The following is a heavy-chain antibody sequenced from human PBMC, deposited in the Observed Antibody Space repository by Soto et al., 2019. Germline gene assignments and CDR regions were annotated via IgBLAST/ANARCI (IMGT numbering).Heavy chain of an antibody. CDR2: ISGAGGST. Sequence: EVQLLESGGGLVQPGGSLRLSCAASQFTFSYYAMGWVRQAPGKGLEWVSLISGAGGSTNYADSVKGRFAISRDNSENTLYLQMNSLSPEDTAVYYCAKGRPPFDLWGRGTLVIVSS. D-gene: IGHD6-6*01. CDR3: AKGRPPFDL. CDR1: QFTFSYYA. J-gene: IGHJ2*01. V-gene: IGHV3-23*01.